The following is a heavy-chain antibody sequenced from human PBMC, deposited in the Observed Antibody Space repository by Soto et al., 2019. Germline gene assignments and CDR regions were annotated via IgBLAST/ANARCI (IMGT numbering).Heavy chain of an antibody. CDR3: AGGRRYYDSNGYYNYFDY. J-gene: IGHJ4*02. CDR2: IIPILNSL. V-gene: IGHV1-69*04. Sequence: ASVKVSCKASGGTFSSYAISWVRQAPGQGLEWMGRIIPILNSLNYAQKFQGRVTITADKSTSTAYMELSSLRSEDTAVYYCAGGRRYYDSNGYYNYFDYWGQGTLVTVSS. CDR1: GGTFSSYA. D-gene: IGHD3-22*01.